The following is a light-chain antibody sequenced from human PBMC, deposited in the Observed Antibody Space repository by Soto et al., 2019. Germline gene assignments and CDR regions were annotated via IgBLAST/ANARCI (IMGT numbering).Light chain of an antibody. J-gene: IGKJ1*01. Sequence: EIVLPQSPGTLSLSPGERATLSCRASQSVSTSYLAWYQQKPGQAPRLLIYVASSRATGIPDRFSGSGSGTDFTLSISRLEPEDFAVYYCQQYGSSPPVTFGQGTKVEIK. CDR2: VAS. V-gene: IGKV3-20*01. CDR3: QQYGSSPPVT. CDR1: QSVSTSY.